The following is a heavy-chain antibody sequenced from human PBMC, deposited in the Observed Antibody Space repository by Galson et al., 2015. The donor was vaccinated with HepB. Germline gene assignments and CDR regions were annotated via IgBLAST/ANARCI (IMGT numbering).Heavy chain of an antibody. V-gene: IGHV1-58*02. D-gene: IGHD2-21*01. Sequence: SVKVSCKASGFTFTHSAIQWVRQARGQRPEWVGWIIVGSGLTKFAQKLQGRVTITRDLSTNTAYMELSSLRFEDTAVYFCAAEIYGGGGDCCHFDYWSQGALVTVSS. CDR3: AAEIYGGGGDCCHFDY. CDR1: GFTFTHSA. J-gene: IGHJ4*02. CDR2: IIVGSGLT.